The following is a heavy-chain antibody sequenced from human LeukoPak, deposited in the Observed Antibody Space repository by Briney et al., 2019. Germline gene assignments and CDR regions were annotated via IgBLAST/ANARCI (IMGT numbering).Heavy chain of an antibody. V-gene: IGHV4-4*07. J-gene: IGHJ5*02. D-gene: IGHD6-6*01. Sequence: SETLSLTCTVSGGSISSYYWSWIRQPAGKGLEWIGRIDSSGSINYNPSLKSRVTMSLDTSKNQFSLKLSSVTAADTAVYYCARRSPSLDWFDPWGQGTLVTVSS. CDR1: GGSISSYY. CDR2: IDSSGSI. CDR3: ARRSPSLDWFDP.